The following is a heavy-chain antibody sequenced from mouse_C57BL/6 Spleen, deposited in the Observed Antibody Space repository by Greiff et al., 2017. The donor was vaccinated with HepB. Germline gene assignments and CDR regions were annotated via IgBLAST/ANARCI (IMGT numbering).Heavy chain of an antibody. CDR1: GYTFTDYY. Sequence: QVQLQQSGAELVRPGASVKLSCKASGYTFTDYYINWVKQRPGQGLEWIARIYPGSGNTYYNEKFKGKATLTAEKSSSTAYMQLSSLTSEDSAVYFCARRGPNYFDYWGQGTTLTVSS. CDR3: ARRGPNYFDY. J-gene: IGHJ2*01. CDR2: IYPGSGNT. V-gene: IGHV1-76*01.